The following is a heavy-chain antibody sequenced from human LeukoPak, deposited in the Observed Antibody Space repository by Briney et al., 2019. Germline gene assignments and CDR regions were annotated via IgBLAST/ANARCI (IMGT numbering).Heavy chain of an antibody. Sequence: PGGSLRLSCAASGFTSSSYSMNWVRQAPGKGLEWVSYISSSSSTIYYADSVKGRFTISRDNAKNSLYLQMNSLRAEDTAVYYCARGRYYDFWSGHDWFDPWGQGTLVTVSS. CDR1: GFTSSSYS. CDR2: ISSSSSTI. J-gene: IGHJ5*02. CDR3: ARGRYYDFWSGHDWFDP. D-gene: IGHD3-3*01. V-gene: IGHV3-48*01.